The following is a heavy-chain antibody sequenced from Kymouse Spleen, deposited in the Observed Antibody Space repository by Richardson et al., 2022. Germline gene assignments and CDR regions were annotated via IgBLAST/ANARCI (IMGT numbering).Heavy chain of an antibody. CDR3: ARDGYYGSGSYYYYYGMDV. CDR2: IKQDGSEK. Sequence: EVQLVESGGGLVQPGGSLRLSCAASGFTFSSYWMSWVRQAPGKGLEWVANIKQDGSEKYYVDSVKGRFTISRDNAKNSLYLQMNSLRAEDTAVYYCARDGYYGSGSYYYYYGMDVWGQGTTVTVSS. J-gene: IGHJ6*02. CDR1: GFTFSSYW. D-gene: IGHD3-10*01. V-gene: IGHV3-7*01.